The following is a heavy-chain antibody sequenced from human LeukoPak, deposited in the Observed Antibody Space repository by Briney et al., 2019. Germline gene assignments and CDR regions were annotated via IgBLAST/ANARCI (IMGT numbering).Heavy chain of an antibody. CDR3: ASLYDSSAWFDP. J-gene: IGHJ5*02. CDR2: IYYSGST. D-gene: IGHD3-22*01. Sequence: SETLSLTCTVSGGSISSYYWSWIRQPPGEGREWIGYIYYSGSTNYNPSLKSRVTIPVDTSKNQFYLKLSSVTDADAAVYYCASLYDSSAWFDPWGQGTLVTVSS. V-gene: IGHV4-59*01. CDR1: GGSISSYY.